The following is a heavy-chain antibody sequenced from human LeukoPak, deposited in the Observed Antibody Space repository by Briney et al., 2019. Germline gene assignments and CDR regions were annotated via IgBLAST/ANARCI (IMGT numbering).Heavy chain of an antibody. CDR2: IKQDGSEK. Sequence: PGGSLRLSCAASGFTFSSYWMSWVRQAPGKGLEWVANIKQDGSEKYYVDSVKGRFTISRDNAKNSLYLQMNSLRAEDTAVYYCARAYHDPYYYGSGSYFDYWGQGALVTVSS. V-gene: IGHV3-7*01. CDR3: ARAYHDPYYYGSGSYFDY. J-gene: IGHJ4*02. CDR1: GFTFSSYW. D-gene: IGHD3-10*01.